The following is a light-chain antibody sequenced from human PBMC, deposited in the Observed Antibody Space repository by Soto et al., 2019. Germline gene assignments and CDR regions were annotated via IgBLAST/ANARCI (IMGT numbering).Light chain of an antibody. Sequence: QYALTQPASVSGSPGQSITISCTGTSSDVGGYNYVSWYQQHPDKAPKLILYEVSNRPSGVSNRFSGSKSGNTASLTISGLQTEDGADYYCSSYTDNSTLVFGTGTKVTVL. V-gene: IGLV2-14*01. CDR2: EVS. CDR3: SSYTDNSTLV. CDR1: SSDVGGYNY. J-gene: IGLJ1*01.